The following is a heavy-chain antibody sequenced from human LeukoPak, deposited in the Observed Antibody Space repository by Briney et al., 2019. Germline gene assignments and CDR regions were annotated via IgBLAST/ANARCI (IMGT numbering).Heavy chain of an antibody. CDR1: GFTFSSYS. Sequence: PGRSLRLSCAASGFTFSSYSMNWVRQSPGKGLEWVPYISSSGSYIYYADSVKGRFTISRDNAKSSLDLQLNSLRAEDTAVYYCARDSGSSWYFGLWGRGTLVTVSS. V-gene: IGHV3-21*06. D-gene: IGHD6-13*01. CDR3: ARDSGSSWYFGL. J-gene: IGHJ2*01. CDR2: ISSSGSYI.